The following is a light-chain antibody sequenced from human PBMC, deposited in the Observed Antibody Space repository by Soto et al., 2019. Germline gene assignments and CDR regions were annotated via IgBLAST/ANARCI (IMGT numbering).Light chain of an antibody. Sequence: EIVLTQSPGNLSLSPGERATLSCRASQSVSSSYLAWYQQKPGQAPRLLIYGASSRATGIPDRFSGSGSGTDFTLTISRLEPEDFAGYYCQQYGTSQEYTFGQGTKLEIK. CDR2: GAS. J-gene: IGKJ2*01. CDR3: QQYGTSQEYT. CDR1: QSVSSSY. V-gene: IGKV3-20*01.